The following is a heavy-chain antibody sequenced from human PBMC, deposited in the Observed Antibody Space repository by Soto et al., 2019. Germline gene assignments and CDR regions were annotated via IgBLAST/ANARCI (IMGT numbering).Heavy chain of an antibody. J-gene: IGHJ4*02. CDR1: GFTFSSYG. CDR3: AKDAMVRANFDY. CDR2: ISYDGSNK. V-gene: IGHV3-30*18. Sequence: QTGGSLRLSCAASGFTFSSYGMHWVRQAPGKGPEWVAVISYDGSNKYYADSVKGRFTISRDNSKNTLYLQMNSLRAEDTAVYYCAKDAMVRANFDYWGQGTLVTVSS. D-gene: IGHD3-10*01.